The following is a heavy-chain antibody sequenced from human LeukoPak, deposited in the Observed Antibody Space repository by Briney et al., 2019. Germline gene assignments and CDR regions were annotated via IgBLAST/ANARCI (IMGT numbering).Heavy chain of an antibody. V-gene: IGHV1-8*01. CDR2: MNPNSGNT. CDR1: GYTFTSYD. Sequence: ASVKVSCKASGYTFTSYDINWVRQATGQGLEWMGWMNPNSGNTGYAQKFQGRVTMTRNTSISTAYMELSSLRSEDTAVYYCARKVLRYDFWSGYYTGDYYYMDVWGKGNTVTVSS. D-gene: IGHD3-3*01. J-gene: IGHJ6*03. CDR3: ARKVLRYDFWSGYYTGDYYYMDV.